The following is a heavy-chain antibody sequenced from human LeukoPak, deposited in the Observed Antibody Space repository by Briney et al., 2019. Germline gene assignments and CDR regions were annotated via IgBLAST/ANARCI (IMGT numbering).Heavy chain of an antibody. J-gene: IGHJ4*02. D-gene: IGHD3-22*01. CDR2: ISWDGGST. V-gene: IGHV3-43*01. Sequence: PGGSLRLSCAASGFTFDDYTMHWVRQAPGKGLEWVSLISWDGGSTYYADSVKGRFTISRDNSKNSLYPQMNSLRAEDTAVYYCARALYDSSGCWGQGTLVTVSS. CDR1: GFTFDDYT. CDR3: ARALYDSSGC.